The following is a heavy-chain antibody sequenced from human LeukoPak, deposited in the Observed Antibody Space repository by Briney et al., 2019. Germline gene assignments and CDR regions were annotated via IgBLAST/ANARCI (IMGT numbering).Heavy chain of an antibody. Sequence: ASVKVSCKASGYAFNSYDISWVRQAPGQGLEWMAWISTYNGNTNYAQKVQGRATMTTDTSTSTAYMELRSLRSDDTAVYYCARVLRYDFWSAYYFDYWGQGTLVTVSS. D-gene: IGHD3-3*01. CDR1: GYAFNSYD. CDR2: ISTYNGNT. V-gene: IGHV1-18*01. J-gene: IGHJ4*02. CDR3: ARVLRYDFWSAYYFDY.